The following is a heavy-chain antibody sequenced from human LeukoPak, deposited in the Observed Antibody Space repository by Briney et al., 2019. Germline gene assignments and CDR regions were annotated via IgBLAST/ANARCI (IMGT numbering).Heavy chain of an antibody. V-gene: IGHV1-69*05. Sequence: ASVKVSCKASGGTFSSYAISWVRQAPGQGLEWMGGIIPIFGTANYAQKFQGRVTITRNTSISTAYMELSSLRSEDTAVYYCARELFGSPGGDYWGQGTLVTVSS. J-gene: IGHJ4*02. CDR3: ARELFGSPGGDY. D-gene: IGHD1-26*01. CDR2: IIPIFGTA. CDR1: GGTFSSYA.